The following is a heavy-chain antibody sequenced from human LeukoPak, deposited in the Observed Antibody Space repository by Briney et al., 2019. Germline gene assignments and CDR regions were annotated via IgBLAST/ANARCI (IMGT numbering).Heavy chain of an antibody. D-gene: IGHD1-7*01. CDR1: GFTVSSNY. CDR2: IYSAGST. Sequence: QAGGSLRLSCVASGFTVSSNYMSWVRQAPGKGLEWVSVIYSAGSTYYADSVKGRFTISRDNSKNSLFLQMHSLRADDTAVYYCAENWNCDFWGQGTLVTVSS. J-gene: IGHJ4*02. V-gene: IGHV3-53*01. CDR3: AENWNCDF.